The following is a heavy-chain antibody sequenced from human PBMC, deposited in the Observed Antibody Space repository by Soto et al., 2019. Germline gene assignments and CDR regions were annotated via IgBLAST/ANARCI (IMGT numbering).Heavy chain of an antibody. V-gene: IGHV6-1*01. CDR1: GDSVSSNSAA. D-gene: IGHD6-19*01. CDR3: ARYLEDEYEYSSGWYHYGMDV. CDR2: TYYRSKWYN. Sequence: SQTLSLTCAISGDSVSSNSAAWNWIRQSPSRGLEWLGRTYYRSKWYNDYAVSVKSRITINPDTSKNQFSLQLNSVTPEDTAVYYCARYLEDEYEYSSGWYHYGMDVWGQGTTVTVSS. J-gene: IGHJ6*02.